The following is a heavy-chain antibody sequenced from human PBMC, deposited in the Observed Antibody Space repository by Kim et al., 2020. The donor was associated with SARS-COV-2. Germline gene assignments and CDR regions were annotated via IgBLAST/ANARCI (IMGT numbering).Heavy chain of an antibody. V-gene: IGHV3-23*01. J-gene: IGHJ4*02. D-gene: IGHD2-21*02. CDR3: AKVPNPGDCSYFDY. Sequence: ADSVKGRFTMPRDNSKNTLFLQMNSLSAEDTAVYYCAKVPNPGDCSYFDYWGQGTLVTVSS.